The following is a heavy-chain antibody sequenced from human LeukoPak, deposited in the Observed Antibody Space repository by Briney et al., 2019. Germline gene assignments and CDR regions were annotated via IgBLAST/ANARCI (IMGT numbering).Heavy chain of an antibody. D-gene: IGHD2-2*01. CDR3: ARSATTAAAISIMDY. J-gene: IGHJ4*02. Sequence: ASVKVSCKASGYTFTNYYMHWVRQAPGQGLEWMGIINPSGVTTSCAQKFQGRVTMTRDTSTSTVYMELSSLRSEDTAVYYCARSATTAAAISIMDYWGQGTLVTVSS. CDR1: GYTFTNYY. CDR2: INPSGVTT. V-gene: IGHV1-46*01.